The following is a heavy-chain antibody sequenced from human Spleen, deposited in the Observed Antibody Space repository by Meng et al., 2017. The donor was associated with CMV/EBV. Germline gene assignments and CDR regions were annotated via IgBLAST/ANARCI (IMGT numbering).Heavy chain of an antibody. D-gene: IGHD3-9*01. CDR2: IYWDDDK. V-gene: IGHV2-5*02. Sequence: QITLKESGPTLVKPXQPXTLTXXFSXXXXXXSGVGVGWIRQPPGKALEWLALIYWDDDKRYSPSLKSRLTITKDTSKNQVVLTMTNMDPVDTATYYCAHSPWGYDILTGHTKPDRTFDYWGQGTLVTVSS. CDR3: AHSPWGYDILTGHTKPDRTFDY. CDR1: XXXXXXSGVG. J-gene: IGHJ4*02.